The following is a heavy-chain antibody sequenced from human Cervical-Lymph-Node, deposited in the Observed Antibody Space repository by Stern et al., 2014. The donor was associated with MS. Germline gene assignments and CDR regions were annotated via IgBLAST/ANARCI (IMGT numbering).Heavy chain of an antibody. CDR2: IVVGSGDT. D-gene: IGHD5/OR15-5a*01. V-gene: IGHV1-58*01. CDR1: GFTFTRSS. J-gene: IGHJ3*01. Sequence: QLVQSGPEVKKPGTSVRVSCEASGFTFTRSSVQWVRQARGQRLAGMGWIVVGSGDTNYAQKFQERVTITRDMSTSTVYMDLSSLRSEDTAIYFCAASVAGLNIVSENWGQGTVVTVSS. CDR3: AASVAGLNIVSEN.